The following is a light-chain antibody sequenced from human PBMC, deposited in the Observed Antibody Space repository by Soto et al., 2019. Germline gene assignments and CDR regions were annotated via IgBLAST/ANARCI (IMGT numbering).Light chain of an antibody. V-gene: IGKV3-15*01. CDR1: QSVSSN. Sequence: EIVMTQSPATLSVSPGERATLSCRASQSVSSNLAWYQQKPGQTPKLLIYVASTRATGIPARFSGSGSGTEFNLTISSLQSEDFAGYYCQQYNVWPLTFGGGTKVEFK. CDR2: VAS. J-gene: IGKJ4*01. CDR3: QQYNVWPLT.